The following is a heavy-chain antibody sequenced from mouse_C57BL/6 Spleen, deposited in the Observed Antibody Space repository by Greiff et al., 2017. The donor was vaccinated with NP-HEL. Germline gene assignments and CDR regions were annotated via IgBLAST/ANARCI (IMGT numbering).Heavy chain of an antibody. CDR1: GYTFTSYW. V-gene: IGHV1-55*01. D-gene: IGHD4-1*01. J-gene: IGHJ2*01. Sequence: QVQLQQSGAELVKPGASVKMSRKASGYTFTSYWITWVKQRPGQGLEWIGDIYPGSGSTNYNEKFKSEATLTVDTSSSTAYMQLSSLTSEDSAVYYCARGLGGDYFDYWGQGTTLTVSS. CDR2: IYPGSGST. CDR3: ARGLGGDYFDY.